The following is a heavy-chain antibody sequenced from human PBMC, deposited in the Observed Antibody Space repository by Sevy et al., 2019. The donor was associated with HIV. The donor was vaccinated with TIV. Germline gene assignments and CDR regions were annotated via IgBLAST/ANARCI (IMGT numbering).Heavy chain of an antibody. Sequence: ASVKVSCKASGYTFTGYYMHWVRQAPGQGLEWMERINANSGGTNYAQKFQGRVTMTRDTSISTAYMGLSRLRSDETAVYYCARGPDRAYDFYYWGQGTLVTVSS. CDR3: ARGPDRAYDFYY. V-gene: IGHV1-2*06. J-gene: IGHJ4*02. CDR1: GYTFTGYY. D-gene: IGHD5-12*01. CDR2: INANSGGT.